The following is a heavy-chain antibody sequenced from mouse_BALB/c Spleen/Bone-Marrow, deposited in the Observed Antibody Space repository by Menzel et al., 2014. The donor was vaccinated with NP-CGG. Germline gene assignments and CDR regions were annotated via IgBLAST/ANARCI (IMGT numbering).Heavy chain of an antibody. CDR3: TRVIYYGYAWFAY. Sequence: VQLQQSGTVLGRPGASVKMSCKASGYTFTSYWMHWVKQRPGQGLEWIGAIYPGNSDTSYNQKFKGKAKLTAVTSTSTAYMELSSLTNEDSAVYYCTRVIYYGYAWFAYWGQGTLVTVSA. CDR2: IYPGNSDT. CDR1: GYTFTSYW. V-gene: IGHV1-5*01. J-gene: IGHJ3*01. D-gene: IGHD2-2*01.